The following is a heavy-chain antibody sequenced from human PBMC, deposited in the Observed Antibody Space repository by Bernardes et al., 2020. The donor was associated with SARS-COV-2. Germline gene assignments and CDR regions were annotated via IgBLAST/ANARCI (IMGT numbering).Heavy chain of an antibody. CDR1: GFTFLSYG. V-gene: IGHV3-23*01. J-gene: IGHJ2*01. Sequence: GGSLRLSCAGSGFTFLSYGLTWVRQAPGKGLEWVSVLSGSGGDTYYADSVKGRFTISRDNSKNIMYLQMNSLKLEDTARYYCARRRSPVSGPWYFDLWGRGTLVTGSP. CDR2: LSGSGGDT. CDR3: ARRRSPVSGPWYFDL. D-gene: IGHD6-19*01.